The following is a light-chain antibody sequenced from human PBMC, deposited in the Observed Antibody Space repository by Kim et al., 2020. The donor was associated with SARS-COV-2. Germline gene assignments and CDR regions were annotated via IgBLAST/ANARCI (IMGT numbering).Light chain of an antibody. CDR1: QSVSSN. CDR3: QQYNNWPYT. Sequence: SVSPGERAPLSCRASQSVSSNLAWYQQKPGQAPRLLIYGASTRATGIPARFSGSGSGTEFTPTISSLQSEDFAVYYCQQYNNWPYTFGQGTKLEI. CDR2: GAS. J-gene: IGKJ2*01. V-gene: IGKV3-15*01.